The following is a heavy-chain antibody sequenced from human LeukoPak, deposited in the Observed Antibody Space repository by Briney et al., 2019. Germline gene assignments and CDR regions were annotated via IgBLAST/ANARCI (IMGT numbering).Heavy chain of an antibody. V-gene: IGHV3-30*04. CDR2: ISYDGSNK. CDR3: ARDSEQLWFTNFDY. CDR1: GFTFSSYA. J-gene: IGHJ4*02. Sequence: PGGSLRLSCAASGFTFSSYAMHWVRQAPGKGLEWVAVISYDGSNKYYADSVKGRFTISRDNSKNTLYLQMNSLRAEDTAVYYCARDSEQLWFTNFDYWGQGTLVTVSS. D-gene: IGHD5-18*01.